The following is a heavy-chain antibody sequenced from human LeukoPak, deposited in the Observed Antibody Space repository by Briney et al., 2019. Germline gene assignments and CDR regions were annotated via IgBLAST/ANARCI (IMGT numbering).Heavy chain of an antibody. CDR1: GYRFTSYW. V-gene: IGHV5-51*01. CDR3: AKLGGYDNKYYFDY. Sequence: GESLKISCKGSGYRFTSYWIAWVRQMPGKGLEWMGIIFPGDSDTRYSPSFQGQVTISADSSSSTAYLQWSSLEAPDTAMYYCAKLGGYDNKYYFDYWGQGTLVTVSS. J-gene: IGHJ4*02. D-gene: IGHD5-12*01. CDR2: IFPGDSDT.